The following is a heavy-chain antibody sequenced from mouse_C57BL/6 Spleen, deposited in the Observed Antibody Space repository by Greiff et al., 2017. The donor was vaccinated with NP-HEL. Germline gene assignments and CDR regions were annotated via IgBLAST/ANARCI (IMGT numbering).Heavy chain of an antibody. CDR1: GYTFTSYW. Sequence: QVQLQQPGAELVRPGSSVKLSCKASGYTFTSYWMHWVKQRPIQGLEWIGNIDPSDSETHYNQKFKDKATLTVDKSSSTAYMQLSSLTSEDSAVYYCARSGYYGYAMDYWGQGTSVTVSS. V-gene: IGHV1-52*01. D-gene: IGHD2-1*01. CDR3: ARSGYYGYAMDY. J-gene: IGHJ4*01. CDR2: IDPSDSET.